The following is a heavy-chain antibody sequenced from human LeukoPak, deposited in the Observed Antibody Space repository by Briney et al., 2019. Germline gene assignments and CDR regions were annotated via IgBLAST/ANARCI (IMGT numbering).Heavy chain of an antibody. Sequence: GASVKVSCKASGGTFSSYAISWVRQAPGQGLEWMGGIIPIFGTANYAQKFQGRVTITTDESTSTAYMELRSLRSDDTAVYYCARDNTRRDGYGGWDWGQGTLVTVSS. J-gene: IGHJ4*02. D-gene: IGHD5-24*01. CDR1: GGTFSSYA. CDR2: IIPIFGTA. CDR3: ARDNTRRDGYGGWD. V-gene: IGHV1-69*05.